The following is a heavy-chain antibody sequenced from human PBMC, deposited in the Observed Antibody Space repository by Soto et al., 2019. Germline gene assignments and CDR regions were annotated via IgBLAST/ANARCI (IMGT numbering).Heavy chain of an antibody. D-gene: IGHD3-22*01. CDR3: ARDYYDSSGYHRNRPYYYYGMDV. J-gene: IGHJ6*02. CDR1: GYTFTSYG. V-gene: IGHV1-18*01. CDR2: ISAYNGNT. Sequence: QVQLVQSGAEVKKPGASVKVSCKASGYTFTSYGISWVRQAPGQGLEWMGGISAYNGNTNYAQKLQGRVTMTTDTSTSTDYMELRSLRSDDTAVYYCARDYYDSSGYHRNRPYYYYGMDVWGQGTTVTVSS.